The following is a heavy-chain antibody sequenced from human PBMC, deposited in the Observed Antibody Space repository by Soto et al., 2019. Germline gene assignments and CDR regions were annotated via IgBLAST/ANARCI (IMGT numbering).Heavy chain of an antibody. CDR2: IYYSGST. CDR3: ASSNNYYYGSGSPPDYYYGMDV. CDR1: GGSISSSSYY. Sequence: SETLSLTCTVSGGSISSSSYYWGWIRQPPGKGLEWIGSIYYSGSTYYNPSLKSRVTISVDTSKNQFSLKLSSVTAADTAVYYCASSNNYYYGSGSPPDYYYGMDVWGQGTTVTVSS. D-gene: IGHD3-10*01. V-gene: IGHV4-39*01. J-gene: IGHJ6*02.